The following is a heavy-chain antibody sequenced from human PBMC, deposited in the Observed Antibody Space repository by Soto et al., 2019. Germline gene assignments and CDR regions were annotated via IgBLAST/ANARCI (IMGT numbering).Heavy chain of an antibody. CDR2: ILPFFGTA. J-gene: IGHJ3*01. Sequence: QVHLVQSGAEVKKPGSSVKVSCKYSGGTFRTESINWVRQAPGQGLEWMGGILPFFGTADYAPRFQGRVTIIAGGATTTAHMELSSLTSQDTAVYFCARGHEYGGNSEAFEVWGQGTMVTVSS. CDR3: ARGHEYGGNSEAFEV. D-gene: IGHD4-17*01. CDR1: GGTFRTES. V-gene: IGHV1-69*13.